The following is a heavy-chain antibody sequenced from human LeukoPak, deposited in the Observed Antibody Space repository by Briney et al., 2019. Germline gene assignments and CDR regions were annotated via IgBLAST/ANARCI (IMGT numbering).Heavy chain of an antibody. CDR1: GFTFSSYA. V-gene: IGHV3-30-3*01. CDR2: ISYDGSNK. D-gene: IGHD2-2*01. CDR3: ARVRDIVVVPAARMDAFDI. Sequence: GRSLRLSCAASGFTFSSYAMHWVRQAPGKGLEWVPVISYDGSNKYYADSVKGRFTISRDNSKNTLYLQMNSLRAEDTAVYYCARVRDIVVVPAARMDAFDIWGQGTMVTVSS. J-gene: IGHJ3*02.